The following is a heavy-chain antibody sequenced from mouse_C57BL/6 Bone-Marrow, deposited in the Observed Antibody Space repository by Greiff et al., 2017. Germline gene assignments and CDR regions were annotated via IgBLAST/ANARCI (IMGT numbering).Heavy chain of an antibody. Sequence: EVKLMESGPELVKPGASVKISCKASGYSFTGYYMNWVKQSPEKSLEWIGEINPSTGGTTYNQKFKAKATLTVDKSSSTAYMQLKSLTSEDSAVYYCARDYGYAWFAYWGQGTLVTVSA. J-gene: IGHJ3*01. D-gene: IGHD2-2*01. CDR1: GYSFTGYY. V-gene: IGHV1-42*01. CDR3: ARDYGYAWFAY. CDR2: INPSTGGT.